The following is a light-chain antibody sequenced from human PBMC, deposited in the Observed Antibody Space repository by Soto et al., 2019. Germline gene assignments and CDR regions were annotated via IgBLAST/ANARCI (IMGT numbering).Light chain of an antibody. Sequence: QPVLTQSPSASASLGASVKLTCTLSSGHSSYAIAWHQQQPEKGPRYLMKLNSDGSHSKGDGIPDRFSGSSSGAERYLTISSLQSEDEAAYYCQTGGTGTRGVFGGGTKLTVL. CDR2: LNSDGSH. CDR1: SGHSSYA. CDR3: QTGGTGTRGV. J-gene: IGLJ2*01. V-gene: IGLV4-69*01.